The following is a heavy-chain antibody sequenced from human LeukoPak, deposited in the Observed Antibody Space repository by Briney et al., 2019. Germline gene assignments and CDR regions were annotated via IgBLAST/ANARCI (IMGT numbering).Heavy chain of an antibody. Sequence: GGSLRLSRAASGFTFSTYGMHWVRQAPGKGLEWVAVIWYDGSNKYYPDSVKGRFTISRDNSKNTLYLQMNSLRAEDTAVYYCARDRWELLEGAFDIWGQGTMVTVSS. CDR1: GFTFSTYG. CDR2: IWYDGSNK. D-gene: IGHD1-26*01. V-gene: IGHV3-33*01. J-gene: IGHJ3*02. CDR3: ARDRWELLEGAFDI.